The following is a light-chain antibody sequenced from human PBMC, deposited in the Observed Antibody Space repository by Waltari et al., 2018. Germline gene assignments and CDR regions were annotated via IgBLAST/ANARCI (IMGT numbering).Light chain of an antibody. J-gene: IGKJ1*01. CDR1: QSFTRY. CDR2: DAS. CDR3: QHYVRLPVT. Sequence: IVLPQSPGTLSSSPGERATISCRASQSFTRYLAWYQHKPGQAPRLLIYDASTRAAGIADRFSGSGFGTDFTLTISRLEPEDSAVYYCQHYVRLPVTFGQGTKVEIK. V-gene: IGKV3-20*01.